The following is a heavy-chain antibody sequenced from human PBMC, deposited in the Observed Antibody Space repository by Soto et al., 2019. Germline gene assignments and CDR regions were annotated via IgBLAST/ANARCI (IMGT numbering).Heavy chain of an antibody. CDR2: ISYDGSNK. V-gene: IGHV3-30-3*01. Sequence: PGGSLRLSCAASGFTFSSYAMHWVRQAPGKGLEWVAVISYDGSNKYYADSVKGRFTISRDNSKNTLYLQMNSLRAEDTAVYYCAREEMATIGNLDYWGQGTLVTVSS. D-gene: IGHD5-12*01. CDR1: GFTFSSYA. J-gene: IGHJ4*02. CDR3: AREEMATIGNLDY.